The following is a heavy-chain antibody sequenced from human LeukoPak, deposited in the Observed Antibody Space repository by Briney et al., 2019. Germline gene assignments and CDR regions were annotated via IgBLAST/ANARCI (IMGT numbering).Heavy chain of an antibody. CDR3: ARVARQWLESNWFDP. CDR2: INPSGGST. V-gene: IGHV1-46*01. CDR1: GYTFTSYY. Sequence: ASVKVSCKASGYTFTSYYMHWVRQAPGQGLEWMGIINPSGGSTSYAQKFQGRVTMTRDTSTSTVYMELSSLRSDDTAVYYCARVARQWLESNWFDPWGQGTLVTVSS. J-gene: IGHJ5*02. D-gene: IGHD6-19*01.